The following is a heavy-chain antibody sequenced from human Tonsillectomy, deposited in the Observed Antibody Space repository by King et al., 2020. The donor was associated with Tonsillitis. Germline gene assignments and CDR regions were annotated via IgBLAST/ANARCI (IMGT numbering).Heavy chain of an antibody. Sequence: VQLVESGGGLVKPGGSLTLSCAASGFSFSNTWMSWVRQAPGKGLEWVGRIKSKADGGTTAYDAPVKGRFSISRDDSKNTLFLQMNSLKTEDTAMYYCTTDPLVGPWGQGILVTVSS. CDR2: IKSKADGGTT. CDR1: GFSFSNTW. V-gene: IGHV3-15*01. D-gene: IGHD1-1*01. J-gene: IGHJ5*02. CDR3: TTDPLVGP.